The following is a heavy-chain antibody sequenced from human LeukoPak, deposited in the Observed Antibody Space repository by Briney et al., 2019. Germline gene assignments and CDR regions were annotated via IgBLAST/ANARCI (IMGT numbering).Heavy chain of an antibody. CDR1: GFTFSSYE. Sequence: PGGSLRLSCAASGFTFSSYEMNWVRQAPGKGLEWVSCISSSGSTIYYADSVKGRFTISRDNAKNSLYLQMNSLRAEDTAVYYCARDTAMVTSDDAFDIWGQGTMVTVSS. J-gene: IGHJ3*02. CDR3: ARDTAMVTSDDAFDI. V-gene: IGHV3-48*03. CDR2: ISSSGSTI. D-gene: IGHD5-18*01.